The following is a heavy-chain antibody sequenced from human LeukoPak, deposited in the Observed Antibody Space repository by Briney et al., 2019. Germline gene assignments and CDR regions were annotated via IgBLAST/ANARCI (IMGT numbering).Heavy chain of an antibody. CDR2: TRYDKSNI. J-gene: IGHJ4*02. V-gene: IGHV3-30*02. D-gene: IGHD6-13*01. Sequence: PGGSLRLSCAASGFIFTSYGMHWVRQAPGKGLEWVALTRYDKSNIYYADSVKGRFTISRDNSKNTLYLQMNSLRAGDTAVYYCAKGSSSHQYSFDYWGQGTLVTVSS. CDR1: GFIFTSYG. CDR3: AKGSSSHQYSFDY.